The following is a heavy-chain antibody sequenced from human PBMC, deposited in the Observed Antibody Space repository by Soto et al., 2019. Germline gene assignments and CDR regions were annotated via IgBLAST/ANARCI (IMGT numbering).Heavy chain of an antibody. D-gene: IGHD2-8*01. V-gene: IGHV3-30-3*01. Sequence: GGALRLSCAASGFTISRYAMHWVRQAPGKGLEWVAVISYDGSNKYYADSVKGRFTISRDNSKNTLYLQMNSLRAEDTAVYYCVDTPAVSVLGYFAYRGQGTLVTVSS. CDR1: GFTISRYA. CDR3: VDTPAVSVLGYFAY. J-gene: IGHJ4*02. CDR2: ISYDGSNK.